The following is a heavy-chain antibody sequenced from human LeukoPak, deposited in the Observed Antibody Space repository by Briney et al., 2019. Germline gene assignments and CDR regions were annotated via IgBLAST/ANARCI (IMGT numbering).Heavy chain of an antibody. Sequence: ASVKVSCKASGYTLTSYGISWVRQAPGQGLEWMGWISAYNGNTNYAQKLQGRVTMTTDTSTSTAYMELRSLRSDDTAVYYCARDQNGGNFWSVHYQDPFDYWGQGTLVTVSS. CDR2: ISAYNGNT. CDR3: ARDQNGGNFWSVHYQDPFDY. D-gene: IGHD3-3*01. J-gene: IGHJ4*02. CDR1: GYTLTSYG. V-gene: IGHV1-18*01.